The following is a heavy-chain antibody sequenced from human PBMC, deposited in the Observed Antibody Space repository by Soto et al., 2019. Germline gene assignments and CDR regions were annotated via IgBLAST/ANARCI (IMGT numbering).Heavy chain of an antibody. D-gene: IGHD2-15*01. V-gene: IGHV3-53*01. Sequence: EVQLVEYGGGLIQPGGSLRLSCAASGFTVSNNYMSWVRQAPGKGLEWVSVIQNSGSTYYADSVKGRFTISRDNSKNTLYLQMNSLRGEDTAVYYCAGRRGYKWFDPWGQGTLVTVSS. J-gene: IGHJ5*02. CDR2: IQNSGST. CDR3: AGRRGYKWFDP. CDR1: GFTVSNNY.